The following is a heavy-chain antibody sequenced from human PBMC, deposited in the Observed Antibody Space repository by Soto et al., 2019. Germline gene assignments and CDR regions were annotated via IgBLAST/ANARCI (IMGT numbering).Heavy chain of an antibody. CDR3: ARARFCTSTSCYHYFDF. CDR1: GFTFSTYG. CDR2: IYNNGRT. D-gene: IGHD2-2*01. V-gene: IGHV4-59*01. J-gene: IGHJ4*02. Sequence: PGGSLRLSCAVSGFTFSTYGMSWVRQPPGRGLEWIGYIYNNGRTNYNPSLKSRVTISVDTSKNHFSLKLSSVTPADTAVYYCARARFCTSTSCYHYFDFWGQGTLVTVS.